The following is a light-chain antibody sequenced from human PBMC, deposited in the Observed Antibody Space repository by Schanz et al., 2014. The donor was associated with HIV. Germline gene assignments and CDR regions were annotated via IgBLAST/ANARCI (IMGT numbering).Light chain of an antibody. CDR1: RTITSD. Sequence: DIQMTQSPSSLSASVGDRVLITCRASRTITSDLNWYQQKVGKVPKLLIYAASSLQSGVPSRFSGSGSGTGFTLTISSLQPEDVATYYCQQANSFPQTFGQGTKVEIK. V-gene: IGKV1-39*01. CDR2: AAS. J-gene: IGKJ1*01. CDR3: QQANSFPQT.